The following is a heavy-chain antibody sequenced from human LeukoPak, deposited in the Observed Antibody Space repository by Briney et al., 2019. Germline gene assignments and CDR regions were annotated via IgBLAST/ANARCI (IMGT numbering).Heavy chain of an antibody. J-gene: IGHJ4*02. CDR2: IYYSGST. Sequence: SETLSLTCTVSGGSISSYYWSWIRQPPGKGLEWIGYIYYSGSTNYNPSLKSRVTISVDTSKNQFSLKLSSVTAADTAVYYCARDYGGPFDYWGQGTLVTVFS. CDR3: ARDYGGPFDY. D-gene: IGHD4-23*01. V-gene: IGHV4-59*01. CDR1: GGSISSYY.